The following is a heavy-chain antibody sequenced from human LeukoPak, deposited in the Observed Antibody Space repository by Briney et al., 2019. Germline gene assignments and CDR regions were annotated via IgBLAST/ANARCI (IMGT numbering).Heavy chain of an antibody. J-gene: IGHJ6*03. V-gene: IGHV1-46*01. D-gene: IGHD5-24*01. CDR2: INPSGGST. CDR1: GYTFTSYY. Sequence: ASVKVSCKASGYTFTSYYMHWVRQAPGQGLEWMGIINPSGGSTSYAQKFRGRVTMTRDMSTSTVYMELSSLRSEDTAVYYCARGYVMATYYYYYMDVWGKGTTVTVSS. CDR3: ARGYVMATYYYYYMDV.